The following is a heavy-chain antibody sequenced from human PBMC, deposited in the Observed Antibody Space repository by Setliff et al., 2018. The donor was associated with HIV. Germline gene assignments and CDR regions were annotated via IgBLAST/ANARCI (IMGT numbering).Heavy chain of an antibody. CDR2: IRPDGSSK. CDR1: GFTFSTFW. V-gene: IGHV3-7*01. CDR3: VRWGLPYGIDA. J-gene: IGHJ4*02. Sequence: GGSLRLSCAASGFTFSTFWMGWVRQAPGKGREWVAHIRPDGSSKKYVDSVKGRFTISRDNAKDSLSLQMHSLRAEETAVYYCVRWGLPYGIDAWGQGTLVTVSS. D-gene: IGHD3-16*01.